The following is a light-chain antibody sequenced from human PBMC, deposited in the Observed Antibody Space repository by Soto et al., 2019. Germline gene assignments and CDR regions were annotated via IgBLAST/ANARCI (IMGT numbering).Light chain of an antibody. CDR2: DSS. J-gene: IGKJ4*01. V-gene: IGKV3-11*01. CDR1: QSVSSY. CDR3: QQRSNWPLT. Sequence: EIVLTQFPAPLSLSPGYGATLSCRASQSVSSYLAWYQQKRGQAPRLLIYDSSNRATGIPARFSGSGSGTDFSLIISSLETEDFAVYYCQQRSNWPLTFGGGTKVEIK.